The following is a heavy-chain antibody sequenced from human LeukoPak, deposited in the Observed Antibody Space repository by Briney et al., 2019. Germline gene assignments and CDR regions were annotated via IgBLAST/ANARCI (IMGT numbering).Heavy chain of an antibody. V-gene: IGHV3-23*01. CDR1: GFTFSSFW. CDR3: VKDVASGTYYDY. D-gene: IGHD1-26*01. J-gene: IGHJ4*02. CDR2: IGESGSYT. Sequence: GGSLRLSCEASGFTFSSFWMSWVRQVPGRGLEWVSSIGESGSYTYYADSVKGRFTVSRDNSESTLYLQMSSLRAEDTALYYCVKDVASGTYYDYWGQGTLVTVSS.